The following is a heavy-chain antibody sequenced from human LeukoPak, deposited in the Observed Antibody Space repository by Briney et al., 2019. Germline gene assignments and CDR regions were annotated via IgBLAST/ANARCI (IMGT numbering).Heavy chain of an antibody. CDR1: GYTFTSYY. J-gene: IGHJ4*02. V-gene: IGHV1-46*01. CDR3: ARGLGPDYYGSGSYRPWHDY. D-gene: IGHD3-10*01. CDR2: INPSGGST. Sequence: ASVKVSCKASGYTFTSYYMHWVRQAPGQGLEWMGIINPSGGSTSYAQKFQGRVTMTRDTSTSTVYMELSSLRSEDTAVYYCARGLGPDYYGSGSYRPWHDYWGQGTLVTVSS.